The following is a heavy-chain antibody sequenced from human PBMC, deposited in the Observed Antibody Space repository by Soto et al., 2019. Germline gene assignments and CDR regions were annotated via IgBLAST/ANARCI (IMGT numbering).Heavy chain of an antibody. CDR3: ARHRGQLVPFDY. CDR1: GGSISSSSYY. J-gene: IGHJ4*02. D-gene: IGHD6-6*01. V-gene: IGHV4-39*01. CDR2: IYYSGST. Sequence: QLQLQESGPGLVKPSETLSLTCTVSGGSISSSSYYWGWIRQPPGKGLEWIGSIYYSGSTYYNPSLKSRVTISVDTSKNQFSLKLSSVTAADTAVYYCARHRGQLVPFDYWGQGTLVTVSS.